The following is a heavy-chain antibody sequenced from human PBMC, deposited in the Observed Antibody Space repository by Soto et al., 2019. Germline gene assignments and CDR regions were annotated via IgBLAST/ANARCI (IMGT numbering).Heavy chain of an antibody. CDR1: GYTFTSYG. J-gene: IGHJ4*02. Sequence: ASVKVSCKASGYTFTSYGISWVRQAPGQGLEWMGWISAYNGNTNYAQKLQGRVTMTTDTSTSTAYMELRSLRSDDTAVYYCARGGYDYDSSGYFPFDYWGQGTLVTVSS. D-gene: IGHD3-22*01. CDR2: ISAYNGNT. CDR3: ARGGYDYDSSGYFPFDY. V-gene: IGHV1-18*01.